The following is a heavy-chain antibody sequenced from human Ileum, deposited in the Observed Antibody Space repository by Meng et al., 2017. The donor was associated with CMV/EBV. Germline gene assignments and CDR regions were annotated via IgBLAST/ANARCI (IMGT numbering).Heavy chain of an antibody. CDR1: GFTFSSYL. CDR3: ARDSGYSGSDLDY. D-gene: IGHD1-26*01. V-gene: IGHV3-74*01. J-gene: IGHJ4*02. Sequence: GGSLRLSCAASGFTFSSYLMHWVRQAPGKGLVWVSRINSDGSTTNYAGSVKGRFTISRDNAKNTLYLHMNSLRAEDTAVYYCARDSGYSGSDLDYWGQGTLVTVSS. CDR2: INSDGSTT.